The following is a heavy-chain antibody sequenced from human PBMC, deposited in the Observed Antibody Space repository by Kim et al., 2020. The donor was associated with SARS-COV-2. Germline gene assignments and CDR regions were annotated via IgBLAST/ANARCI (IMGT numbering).Heavy chain of an antibody. CDR1: GYTFTGYY. J-gene: IGHJ5*02. CDR3: ARVRGHYYDSTHNWFDP. Sequence: ASVKVSCKASGYTFTGYYMHWVRQAPGQGLEWMGRINPNIGGTNYAQKFQGRVTMTRDTSISTAYMELSRLRSDDTAVYYCARVRGHYYDSTHNWFDPWGQGTLVTVSS. D-gene: IGHD3-22*01. V-gene: IGHV1-2*06. CDR2: INPNIGGT.